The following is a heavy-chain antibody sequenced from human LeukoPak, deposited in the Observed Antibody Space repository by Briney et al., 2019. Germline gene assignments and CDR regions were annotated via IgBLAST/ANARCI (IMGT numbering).Heavy chain of an antibody. CDR1: GGSISSSSYY. CDR3: ARRSGGMAVAGTVDY. J-gene: IGHJ4*02. D-gene: IGHD6-19*01. Sequence: SETLSLTCTVSGGSISSSSYYWGWIRQPPGKGLEWIGSIYYSGSTYYNPSLKSRVTISVDTSKNQFSLKLSSVTAADTAVYYCARRSGGMAVAGTVDYWGQGTLVTVSS. CDR2: IYYSGST. V-gene: IGHV4-39*01.